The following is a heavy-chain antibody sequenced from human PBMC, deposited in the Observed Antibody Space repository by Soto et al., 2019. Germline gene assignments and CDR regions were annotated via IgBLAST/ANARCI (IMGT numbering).Heavy chain of an antibody. Sequence: ASVNVSCKASGYTFTSYGISCVRQAPGQVLEWMGWISAYNGNTNYAQKLQGRVTMTTDTSTSTAYMELRSLRSDDTAVYYCAMNYDFWSGYYALDGMDVWGQGTTVTVSS. D-gene: IGHD3-3*01. V-gene: IGHV1-18*04. CDR3: AMNYDFWSGYYALDGMDV. CDR2: ISAYNGNT. CDR1: GYTFTSYG. J-gene: IGHJ6*02.